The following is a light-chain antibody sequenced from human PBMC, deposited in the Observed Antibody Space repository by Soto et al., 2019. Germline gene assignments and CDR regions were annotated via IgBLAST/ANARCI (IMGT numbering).Light chain of an antibody. J-gene: IGLJ2*01. V-gene: IGLV2-14*01. CDR1: SSDVGGYNY. CDR2: DVT. Sequence: QSLLTQPASVSGSPGQSITISCTGTSSDVGGYNYVSWYQQHPGKAPKLMIYDVTNRPSGVSNRFSGSKSGNTASLTISGLQAEDEADYYCVSYTTRVLFGGGTKDTVL. CDR3: VSYTTRVL.